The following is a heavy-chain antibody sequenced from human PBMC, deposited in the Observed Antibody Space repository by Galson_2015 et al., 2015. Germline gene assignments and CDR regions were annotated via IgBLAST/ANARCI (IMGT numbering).Heavy chain of an antibody. CDR2: ISLSGTNI. CDR3: ARTGYFSDGRGGRSGDY. Sequence: SLRLSCAASGFRFSDYHMSWIRQAPGRGLEWLAFISLSGTNIYYADSVRGRFPVSRDNAKNSLFLDMDSLRAGDTAVYYCARTGYFSDGRGGRSGDYWGQGTLVSVSS. J-gene: IGHJ4*02. V-gene: IGHV3-11*01. D-gene: IGHD5-24*01. CDR1: GFRFSDYH.